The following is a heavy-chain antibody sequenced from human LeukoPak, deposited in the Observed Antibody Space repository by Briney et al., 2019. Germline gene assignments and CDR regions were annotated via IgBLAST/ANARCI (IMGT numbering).Heavy chain of an antibody. CDR3: AREEGNRLGYCTSTSCYDVGNYLDY. V-gene: IGHV3-7*01. J-gene: IGHJ4*02. D-gene: IGHD2-2*01. CDR2: IKQDGSQK. CDR1: GFTFSSYW. Sequence: GGSLRLSCAASGFTFSSYWMSWVRQTPGKGLEWVANIKQDGSQKYYVDSVKGRFTISRDNAKNSLYLQMNSLRAEDTAVYYCAREEGNRLGYCTSTSCYDVGNYLDYWGQGTLVSVSS.